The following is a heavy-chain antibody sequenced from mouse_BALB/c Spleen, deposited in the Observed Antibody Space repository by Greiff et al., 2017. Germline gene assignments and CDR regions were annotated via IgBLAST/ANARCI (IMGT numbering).Heavy chain of an antibody. J-gene: IGHJ4*01. CDR1: GYSFSRYS. V-gene: IGHV2-6-4*01. CDR3: AVWDWYAMDY. D-gene: IGHD4-1*01. CDR2: IWGGGST. Sequence: VKLVESGPGLVAPSQSLSITCTVSGYSFSRYSVHWVRQRPGKGLEWLGMIWGGGSTDYNSAINSRLSISKDNSKSQVFLKMHRLQTDDTAMYYCAVWDWYAMDYWGQGTSVTVSS.